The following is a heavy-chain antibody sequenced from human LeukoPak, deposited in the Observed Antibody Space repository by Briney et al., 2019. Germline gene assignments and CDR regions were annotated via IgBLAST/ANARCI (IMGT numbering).Heavy chain of an antibody. CDR3: ARLSIAAARKNVYYYYYGMDV. V-gene: IGHV4-39*01. CDR1: GGSISSSSYY. Sequence: SETLSLTCTVSGGSISSSSYYWGWIRQPPGKGLEWIGSIYYSGSTYYNPSLKSRVTIFVDTSKNQFSLKLSSVTAADTAVYYCARLSIAAARKNVYYYYYGMDVWGQGTTVIVSS. J-gene: IGHJ6*02. D-gene: IGHD6-13*01. CDR2: IYYSGST.